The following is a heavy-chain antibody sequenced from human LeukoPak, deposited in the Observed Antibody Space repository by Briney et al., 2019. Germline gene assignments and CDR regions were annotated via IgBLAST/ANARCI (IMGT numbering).Heavy chain of an antibody. Sequence: GGSLRLSCAASGFTFDDYGMSWVRQAPGKGLEWVSGINWNGGSTGYADSVKGRFTISRDNAKNSLYLQMNSLRAEDTALYYCARAQIYYGSGSYYDYWGQGTLVTVSS. V-gene: IGHV3-20*04. CDR2: INWNGGST. CDR3: ARAQIYYGSGSYYDY. D-gene: IGHD3-10*01. J-gene: IGHJ4*02. CDR1: GFTFDDYG.